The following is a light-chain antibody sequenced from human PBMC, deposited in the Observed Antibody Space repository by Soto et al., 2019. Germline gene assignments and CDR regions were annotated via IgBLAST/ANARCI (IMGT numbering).Light chain of an antibody. Sequence: QSALTQPRSVSGSPGQSVTISCTGTSSDVGGYNYVSWYQQHPGKAPTLMIYGVTTRPSGVPDRFSGSKSGNTASLTISGLQAEDEADYYCSSHAGSSVVFGTGTKVTVL. CDR2: GVT. J-gene: IGLJ1*01. CDR1: SSDVGGYNY. CDR3: SSHAGSSVV. V-gene: IGLV2-11*01.